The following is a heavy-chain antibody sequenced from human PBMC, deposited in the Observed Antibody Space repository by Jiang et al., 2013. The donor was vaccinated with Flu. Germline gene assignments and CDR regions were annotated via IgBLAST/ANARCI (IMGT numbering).Heavy chain of an antibody. Sequence: QLVESGGGLVQPGGSLRLSCAASGFTFSSYWMTWVRQAPGKGLEWVANIKQDGSEEYYVDSVKGRFTISRDNGKNSLYLQMNSLRAEDTAVYYCARRITVLRGVIMTYYFDYWGQGTLVTVSS. J-gene: IGHJ4*02. CDR3: ARRITVLRGVIMTYYFDY. D-gene: IGHD3-10*01. CDR2: IKQDGSEE. CDR1: GFTFSSYW. V-gene: IGHV3-7*01.